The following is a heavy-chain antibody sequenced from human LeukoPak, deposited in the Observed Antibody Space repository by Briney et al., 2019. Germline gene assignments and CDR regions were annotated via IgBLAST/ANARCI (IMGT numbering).Heavy chain of an antibody. CDR1: GYTFTSYY. CDR2: INPSGGST. J-gene: IGHJ4*02. CDR3: ARGSSERFLEWLFDY. Sequence: ASVKVSCKASGYTFTSYYMHWVRQAPGQGLEWMGIINPSGGSTSYAQKFQGRVTMTRDMSTSTVYMELSSLRSEDTAVYYCARGSSERFLEWLFDYWGQGTLVTVSS. V-gene: IGHV1-46*01. D-gene: IGHD3-3*01.